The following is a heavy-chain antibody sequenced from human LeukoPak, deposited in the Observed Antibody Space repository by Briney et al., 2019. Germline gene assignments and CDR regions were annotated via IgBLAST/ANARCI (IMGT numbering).Heavy chain of an antibody. CDR3: TRAAAVPNRVMNFYHYMDV. CDR1: GFTFSYYG. J-gene: IGHJ6*03. V-gene: IGHV3-30*02. Sequence: GGSLRLSCAASASGFTFSYYGMHWVRQAPGKGLEWVAFIRYDGSTKYYADSVKGRFTISRDNAKNSLYLQMNSLRGEDTAVYFCTRAAAVPNRVMNFYHYMDVWGKGTTVTVSS. D-gene: IGHD2-8*01. CDR2: IRYDGSTK.